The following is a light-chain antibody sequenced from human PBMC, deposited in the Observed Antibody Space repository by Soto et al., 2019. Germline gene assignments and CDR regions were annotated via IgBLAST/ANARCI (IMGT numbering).Light chain of an antibody. CDR1: QTTSSSY. CDR2: GAS. J-gene: IGKJ5*01. CDR3: QHFGTALIT. Sequence: EIVLTQSPGTLSLSPGGRATLSCRASQTTSSSYLAWYQQKPGQAPRLLIYGASSRATGIPDRFSGSGSGTDFTLTISRLEPEDFAVYYCQHFGTALITFGQGTRLEI. V-gene: IGKV3-20*01.